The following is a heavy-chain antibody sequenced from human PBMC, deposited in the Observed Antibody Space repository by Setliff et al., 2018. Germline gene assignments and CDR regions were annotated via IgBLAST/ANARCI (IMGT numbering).Heavy chain of an antibody. CDR2: LYGGGNT. CDR1: GFTVSSND. D-gene: IGHD3-16*01. Sequence: GGSLRLSCAASGFTVSSNDMSWVRQAPGKGLEWIALLYGGGNTFYADSVKGRFTISRDISKNTLYLQMDSLRHEDTAVYYCARVAEYDTIDIWGQGTMVTVSS. J-gene: IGHJ3*02. V-gene: IGHV3-53*05. CDR3: ARVAEYDTIDI.